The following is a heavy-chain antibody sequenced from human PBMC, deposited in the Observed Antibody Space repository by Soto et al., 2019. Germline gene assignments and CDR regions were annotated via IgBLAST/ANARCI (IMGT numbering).Heavy chain of an antibody. CDR1: GGTFSSYT. J-gene: IGHJ5*02. CDR3: ARVITGTWMVRGWGLFDP. V-gene: IGHV1-69*02. Sequence: QVQLVQSGAEVKKPGSSVKVSCKASGGTFSSYTISWVRQAPGQGLEWMGRIIPILGIANYAQKFQGRVTITADKSTSTAYMELSSLRSEDTAVYYCARVITGTWMVRGWGLFDPWGQGTLVTVSS. D-gene: IGHD3-10*01. CDR2: IIPILGIA.